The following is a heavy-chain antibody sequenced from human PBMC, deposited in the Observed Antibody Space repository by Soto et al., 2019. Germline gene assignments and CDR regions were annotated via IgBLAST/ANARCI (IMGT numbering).Heavy chain of an antibody. CDR1: GFSLSTSGMC. CDR3: ARTPSHYDFWSGYYMYYYGMDV. V-gene: IGHV2-70*01. J-gene: IGHJ6*02. CDR2: IDWDDDK. Sequence: SCPTLLNPTXTLTLTCTFSGFSLSTSGMCVSWIRQPPGKALEWLALIDWDDDKYYSTSLKTRLTISKDTSKNQVVLTMTNMDPVDTATYYCARTPSHYDFWSGYYMYYYGMDVWGQGTTVTVSS. D-gene: IGHD3-3*01.